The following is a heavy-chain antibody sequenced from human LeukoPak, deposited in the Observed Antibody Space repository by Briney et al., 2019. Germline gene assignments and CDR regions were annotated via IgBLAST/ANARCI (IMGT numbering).Heavy chain of an antibody. Sequence: ASVKVSCKASGYTFTVHFIHWVRQAPGQGLQWMGRINPDSGDTDYAQKFQGRVAMTRDTSITTAYLELSRLTSDDTAIYYCAREMAEGAFDEGKDYWGQGTLVTVSS. J-gene: IGHJ4*02. D-gene: IGHD2/OR15-2a*01. V-gene: IGHV1-2*02. CDR3: AREMAEGAFDEGKDY. CDR1: GYTFTVHF. CDR2: INPDSGDT.